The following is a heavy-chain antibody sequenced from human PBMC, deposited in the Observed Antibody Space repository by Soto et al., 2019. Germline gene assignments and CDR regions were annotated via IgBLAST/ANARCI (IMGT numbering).Heavy chain of an antibody. CDR2: IIPIFETP. Sequence: GASVKVSCKASGGTFSSYAISWVRQAPGQGREWMGGIIPIFETPSYAQKFQGRVTITADESTSTAFMELTSLRSEDTAVYYCALPPRAGYQYGMDVWGQGXTVTVSS. CDR3: ALPPRAGYQYGMDV. CDR1: GGTFSSYA. J-gene: IGHJ6*02. V-gene: IGHV1-69*13.